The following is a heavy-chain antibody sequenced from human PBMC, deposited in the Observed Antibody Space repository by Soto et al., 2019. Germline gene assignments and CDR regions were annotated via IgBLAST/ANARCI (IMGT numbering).Heavy chain of an antibody. CDR3: GHRRDYYNASGYHYSDY. D-gene: IGHD3-22*01. V-gene: IGHV2-5*01. CDR1: GFSLTTSGVG. J-gene: IGHJ4*02. Sequence: QITLKESGPTLVKPTQTLTLTCTFSGFSLTTSGVGVGWIRQPPGKTLEWLALIYWNDDKRYSPSLKRRLTITQDTSKNQVVLTMTKMDPADTATYYCGHRRDYYNASGYHYSDYWGQGTLVTVSS. CDR2: IYWNDDK.